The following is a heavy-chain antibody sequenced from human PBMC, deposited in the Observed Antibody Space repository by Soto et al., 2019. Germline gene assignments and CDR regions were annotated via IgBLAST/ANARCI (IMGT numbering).Heavy chain of an antibody. V-gene: IGHV3-23*01. Sequence: RRLSCAASAISFNTYGVTWVRQAPGKGLEWVSTVTVTGGSTYYADSVKGRFTISRDRSNYTVSLLLNSLRVEDTAIYYCAEQRSPEGWFDPWGQGTMVTVSS. CDR3: AEQRSPEGWFDP. J-gene: IGHJ5*02. CDR2: VTVTGGST. CDR1: AISFNTYG. D-gene: IGHD3-10*01.